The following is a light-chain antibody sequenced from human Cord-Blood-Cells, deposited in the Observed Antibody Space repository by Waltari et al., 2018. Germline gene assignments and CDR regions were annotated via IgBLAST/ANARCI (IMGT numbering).Light chain of an antibody. V-gene: IGLV2-23*01. CDR1: RSDVGSYNL. J-gene: IGLJ2*01. CDR2: EGS. CDR3: CSYAGSSTDVV. Sequence: QSALTQPASVSGSPGQSITLSCTGTRSDVGSYNLVSWYQQHPGKAPKLMIYEGSKRPSGVSNRFSGSKSGNTASLTISGLQAEDEADYYCCSYAGSSTDVVFGGGTKLTVL.